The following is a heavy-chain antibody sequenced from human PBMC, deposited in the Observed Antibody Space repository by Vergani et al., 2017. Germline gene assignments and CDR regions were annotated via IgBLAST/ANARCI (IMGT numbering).Heavy chain of an antibody. Sequence: EVQLVQSGAEVKKPGATMKISCTVSGYTFTDHYMHWAKQAPGKGLEWMGLVDPEDGETIYAEQFKGRVTLAADTSTDTAHLELRSLRSEDTAVYYCATPQTVTSGDMDVWGQGTTVIVSS. J-gene: IGHJ6*02. CDR3: ATPQTVTSGDMDV. CDR1: GYTFTDHY. D-gene: IGHD4-17*01. V-gene: IGHV1-69-2*01. CDR2: VDPEDGET.